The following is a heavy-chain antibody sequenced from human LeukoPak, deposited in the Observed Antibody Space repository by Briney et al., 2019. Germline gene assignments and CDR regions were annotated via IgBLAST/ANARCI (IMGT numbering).Heavy chain of an antibody. CDR2: IYTSGST. D-gene: IGHD6-13*01. V-gene: IGHV4-4*07. J-gene: IGHJ5*02. CDR1: GGSISSYY. Sequence: SETLSLTCNVSGGSISSYYWSWIRQPAGKGLEWIGRIYTSGSTNYNPSLKGRVTMSVDTSKNQFSLKLNSVTAADTAVYYCARVTAAGTSVVFDPWGPGTLVTVSS. CDR3: ARVTAAGTSVVFDP.